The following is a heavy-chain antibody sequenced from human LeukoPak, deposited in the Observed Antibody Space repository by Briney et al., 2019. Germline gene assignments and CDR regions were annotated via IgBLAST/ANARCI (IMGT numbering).Heavy chain of an antibody. CDR3: ARDSSQGQFDFWNGFYNFDI. V-gene: IGHV3-21*01. D-gene: IGHD3-3*01. J-gene: IGHJ4*02. CDR1: GFTFSTYS. Sequence: PGGSLRLSCAASGFTFSTYSMNWVRQAPGKRPEWVSSISSSSTYIYYTDSVKGRFTISRDNAKRSLYLQMNSLRAEDTAVYYCARDSSQGQFDFWNGFYNFDIWGQGTLVTVSS. CDR2: ISSSSTYI.